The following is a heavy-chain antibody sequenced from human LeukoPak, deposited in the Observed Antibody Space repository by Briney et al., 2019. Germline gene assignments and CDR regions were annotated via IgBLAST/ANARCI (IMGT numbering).Heavy chain of an antibody. D-gene: IGHD1-26*01. J-gene: IGHJ4*02. CDR2: ISGSGGST. V-gene: IGHV3-23*01. CDR1: GFTFSSYA. Sequence: PGGSLRLSCAASGFTFSSYAMSWVRQAPGKGLEWVSAISGSGGSTYYADSVKGRFTISRDNSKNTLYLQMNSLRAEDTAVYYCANGDLVGATGPYYFDYWGQGTLVTVSS. CDR3: ANGDLVGATGPYYFDY.